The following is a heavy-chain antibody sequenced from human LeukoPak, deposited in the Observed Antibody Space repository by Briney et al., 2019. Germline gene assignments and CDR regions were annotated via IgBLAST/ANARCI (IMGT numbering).Heavy chain of an antibody. Sequence: PGGSLRLSCAASGFTFSDYYMSWIRQAPGKGLEWVSYISSSGSTIYYADSVKGGFTISRDNAKNSLYLQMNSLRAEDTAVYYCAGGRYCSSTSCYGPGGFDPWGQGTLVTVSS. CDR3: AGGRYCSSTSCYGPGGFDP. V-gene: IGHV3-11*01. J-gene: IGHJ5*02. CDR1: GFTFSDYY. CDR2: ISSSGSTI. D-gene: IGHD2-2*01.